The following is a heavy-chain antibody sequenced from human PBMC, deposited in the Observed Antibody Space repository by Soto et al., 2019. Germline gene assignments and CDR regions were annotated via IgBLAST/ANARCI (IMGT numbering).Heavy chain of an antibody. Sequence: SVKVSCKASGFTFTSSAVQWVRQARGQRLEWIGWIVVGSGNTNYAQKFQERVTITRDMSTSTAYMELSSLRSEDTAVYYWAELIRVDTAMAYCYYYGMDVWGQGTTVTVSS. D-gene: IGHD5-18*01. CDR2: IVVGSGNT. V-gene: IGHV1-58*01. CDR3: AELIRVDTAMAYCYYYGMDV. J-gene: IGHJ6*02. CDR1: GFTFTSSA.